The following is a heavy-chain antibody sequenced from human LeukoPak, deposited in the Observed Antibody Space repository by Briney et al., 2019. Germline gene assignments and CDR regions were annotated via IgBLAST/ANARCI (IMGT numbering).Heavy chain of an antibody. Sequence: SETLSLTCAVYGGSFSGYYWSWIRQPPGKGLEWIGEINHSGSTNYNPSLRSRVTISVDTSKNQFSLKLSSVTAADTAVYYCARTFRYCSSTSCYGPYYYGMDVWGQGTTVTVSS. D-gene: IGHD2-2*01. CDR2: INHSGST. J-gene: IGHJ6*02. CDR1: GGSFSGYY. CDR3: ARTFRYCSSTSCYGPYYYGMDV. V-gene: IGHV4-34*01.